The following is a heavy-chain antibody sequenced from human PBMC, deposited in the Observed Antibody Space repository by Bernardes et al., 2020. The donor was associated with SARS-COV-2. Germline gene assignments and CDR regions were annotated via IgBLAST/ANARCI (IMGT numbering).Heavy chain of an antibody. CDR2: INHNQYVDYDP. J-gene: IGHJ4*02. V-gene: IGHV4-34*01. D-gene: IGHD6-19*01. Sequence: SETLSLTCTVSGGSFSGHYYIWIRQSPGRGLEWIGEINHNQYVDYDPSYNPSLKSRVSISVDPSKNQFSLRLTSLTAADTAMYFCARGQSGGRPALAYWGQGTQVTVSS. CDR1: GGSFSGHY. CDR3: ARGQSGGRPALAY.